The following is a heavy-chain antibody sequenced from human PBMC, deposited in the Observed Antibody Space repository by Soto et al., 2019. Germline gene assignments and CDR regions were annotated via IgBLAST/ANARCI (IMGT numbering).Heavy chain of an antibody. J-gene: IGHJ4*02. CDR2: ISYDGRNK. CDR1: GFTFSSFG. V-gene: IGHV3-30*04. Sequence: QVQLVESGGGVVQPGRSLRLSGSASGFTFSSFGMHWVRQAPGKGLEWVAAISYDGRNKYYADSVKGRFTISRDNSKNTLYLQMNSLRAEDTAVFYCARDRSDSWGQGTLVTVSS. CDR3: ARDRSDS.